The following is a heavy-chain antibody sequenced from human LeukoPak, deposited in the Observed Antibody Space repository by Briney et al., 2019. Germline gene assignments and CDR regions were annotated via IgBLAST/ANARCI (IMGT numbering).Heavy chain of an antibody. CDR1: GFTVSSNY. J-gene: IGHJ4*02. D-gene: IGHD6-19*01. CDR2: IFGSGGST. CDR3: AKTTTGYSSGRYPGWPVDY. V-gene: IGHV3-23*01. Sequence: GGSLRLSCAASGFTVSSNYMSWVRQAPGKGLEWVSGIFGSGGSTHYADSVKGRFTISRDNSKNTVYLQMNSLRAEDTAIYYCAKTTTGYSSGRYPGWPVDYWGQGTLVTVSS.